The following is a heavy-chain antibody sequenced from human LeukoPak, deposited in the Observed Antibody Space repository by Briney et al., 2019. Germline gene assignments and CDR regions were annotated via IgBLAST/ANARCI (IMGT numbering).Heavy chain of an antibody. V-gene: IGHV3-66*01. CDR2: LYRGGSS. D-gene: IGHD3-10*02. CDR1: GFTVNNNY. Sequence: GGSLRLSCADSGFTVNNNYMNWVRQAPGRGLEWVSILYRGGSSYYADSVRGRFTISRDNAKNSLYLQMNSLRAEDTAVYYCAELGITMIGGVWGKGTTVTISS. J-gene: IGHJ6*04. CDR3: AELGITMIGGV.